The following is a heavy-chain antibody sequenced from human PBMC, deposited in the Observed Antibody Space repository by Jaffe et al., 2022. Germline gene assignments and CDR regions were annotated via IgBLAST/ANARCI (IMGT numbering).Heavy chain of an antibody. V-gene: IGHV4-59*01. J-gene: IGHJ3*02. CDR3: ARDTTAGYCSGGSCPLLAFDI. CDR1: GGSISSYY. Sequence: QVQLQESGPGLVKPSETLSLTCTVSGGSISSYYWSWIRQPPGKGLEWIGYIYYSGSTNYNPSLKSRVTISVDTSKNQFSLKLSSVTAADTAVYYCARDTTAGYCSGGSCPLLAFDIWGQGTMVTVSS. D-gene: IGHD2-15*01. CDR2: IYYSGST.